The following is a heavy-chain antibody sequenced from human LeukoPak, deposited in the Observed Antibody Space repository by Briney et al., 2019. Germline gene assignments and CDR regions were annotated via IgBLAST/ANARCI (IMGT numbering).Heavy chain of an antibody. D-gene: IGHD2-15*01. CDR3: ATRKRGISDAFDI. CDR2: ISGSGGST. V-gene: IGHV3-23*01. CDR1: GFTFSDYY. J-gene: IGHJ3*02. Sequence: GGSLRLSCAVSGFTFSDYYMSWIRQAPGKGLEWVSAISGSGGSTYYADSVKGRFTISRDNSKNTLYLQMNSLRAEDTAVYYCATRKRGISDAFDIWGQGTMVTVSS.